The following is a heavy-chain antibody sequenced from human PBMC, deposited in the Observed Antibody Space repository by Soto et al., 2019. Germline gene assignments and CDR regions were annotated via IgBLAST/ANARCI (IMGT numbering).Heavy chain of an antibody. J-gene: IGHJ4*02. V-gene: IGHV3-23*01. D-gene: IGHD3-16*01. Sequence: PGGPLRLSCAASGFTFSSYAMSWVRQAPGKGLEWVSGISCSGGSIDYADSVKGRFTISRDNAKNSLYLQMNSLRAEDTALYYCAKDKSFGPSYYFDYWGQGTLVTVSS. CDR1: GFTFSSYA. CDR2: ISCSGGSI. CDR3: AKDKSFGPSYYFDY.